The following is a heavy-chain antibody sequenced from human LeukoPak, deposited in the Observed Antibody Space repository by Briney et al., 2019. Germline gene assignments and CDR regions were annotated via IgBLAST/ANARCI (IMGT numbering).Heavy chain of an antibody. D-gene: IGHD3-22*01. Sequence: GGSLRLSCAASGFTFSSYAMRWVRQAPGKGLEWVSSISGSGDSTYNADSVKGRFTISRDNAKNSLSLQMNSLRAEDTAVYYCARKGYYDSGTFDIWGQGTMVTVSS. J-gene: IGHJ3*02. V-gene: IGHV3-23*01. CDR3: ARKGYYDSGTFDI. CDR1: GFTFSSYA. CDR2: ISGSGDST.